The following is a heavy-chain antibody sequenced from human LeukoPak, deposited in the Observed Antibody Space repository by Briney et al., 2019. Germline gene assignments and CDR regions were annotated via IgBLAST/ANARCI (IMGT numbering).Heavy chain of an antibody. CDR1: GFTFSSYG. CDR3: ANELGAVAGTKVPSGMDV. CDR2: ISYDGSNK. Sequence: GGSLRLSSAASGFTFSSYGMHWVRQAPGKGLEWVAVISYDGSNKYYADSVKGRFTISRDNSKNTLYLQMNSLRAEDTAVYYCANELGAVAGTKVPSGMDVWGQGTTVTVSS. V-gene: IGHV3-30*18. D-gene: IGHD6-19*01. J-gene: IGHJ6*02.